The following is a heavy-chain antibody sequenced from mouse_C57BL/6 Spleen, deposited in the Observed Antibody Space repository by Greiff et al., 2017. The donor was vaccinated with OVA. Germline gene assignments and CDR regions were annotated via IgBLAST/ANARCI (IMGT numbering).Heavy chain of an antibody. Sequence: VQLQQSGPVLVKPGASVKMSCKASGYTFTDYYMNWVKQSHGKSLEWIGVINPYNGGTSYNQKFKGKATLTVDKSSSTAYMELNSLTSEDSAVYYCARASYYAYFDYWGQGTTLTVSS. V-gene: IGHV1-19*01. CDR3: ARASYYAYFDY. CDR2: INPYNGGT. CDR1: GYTFTDYY. J-gene: IGHJ2*01. D-gene: IGHD2-10*01.